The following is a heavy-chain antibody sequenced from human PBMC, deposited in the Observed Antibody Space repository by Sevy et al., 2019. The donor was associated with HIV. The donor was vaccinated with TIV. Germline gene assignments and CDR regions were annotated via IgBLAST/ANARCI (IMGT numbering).Heavy chain of an antibody. V-gene: IGHV3-7*01. Sequence: GGSLRLSCAASGFTFSTYWMSWFRQAPGKGLEWVANINEDGTEKFYVDSVKGRFTRSRDNAKNSLYLQMNSLRAEDADVYYCARDNATVSRRGLRYYYYGTDVWGQGTTVTVSS. D-gene: IGHD2-2*01. J-gene: IGHJ6*02. CDR3: ARDNATVSRRGLRYYYYGTDV. CDR2: INEDGTEK. CDR1: GFTFSTYW.